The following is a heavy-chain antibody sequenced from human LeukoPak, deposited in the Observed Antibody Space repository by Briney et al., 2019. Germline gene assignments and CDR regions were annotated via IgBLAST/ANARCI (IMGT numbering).Heavy chain of an antibody. D-gene: IGHD3-3*01. CDR3: AREITIFGVVIQRYDAFDI. CDR1: GFTFSSYA. J-gene: IGHJ3*02. V-gene: IGHV3-30-3*01. Sequence: PGGSLRLSCAASGFTFSSYAMHWVRQATGKGLEWVAVTSYDGSIKKYADSVKGRFTISRDNSKNTLFLQMNSLRHEDTALYYCAREITIFGVVIQRYDAFDIWGQGTMVTVSS. CDR2: TSYDGSIK.